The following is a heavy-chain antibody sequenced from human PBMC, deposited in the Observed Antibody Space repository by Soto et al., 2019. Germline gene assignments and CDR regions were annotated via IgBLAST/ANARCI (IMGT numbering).Heavy chain of an antibody. J-gene: IGHJ6*02. CDR3: ASSSLYGMDV. Sequence: SETLSLTCAVYGGSFSGYYWSWIRQPPGKGLEWIGEINHSGSTNYNPSLKSRLIISIDTSKNQFSLKVGSVTAADTAVYYCASSSLYGMDVWGQGTTVTVSS. CDR2: INHSGST. CDR1: GGSFSGYY. V-gene: IGHV4-34*01.